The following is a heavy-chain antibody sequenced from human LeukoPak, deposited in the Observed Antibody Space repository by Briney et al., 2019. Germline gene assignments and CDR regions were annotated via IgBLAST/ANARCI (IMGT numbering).Heavy chain of an antibody. CDR1: GYSISSGYY. D-gene: IGHD2-8*01. J-gene: IGHJ4*02. V-gene: IGHV4-38-2*02. CDR3: ARARSRLYHFDY. Sequence: SETLCLTCTVSGYSISSGYYWGWIRQPPGKGLEWIGSIYHSGSTYYYPSLKSRVTISVDTSKNQFSLKLTSVTAADTAVYYCARARSRLYHFDYWGQGTLVTVSS. CDR2: IYHSGST.